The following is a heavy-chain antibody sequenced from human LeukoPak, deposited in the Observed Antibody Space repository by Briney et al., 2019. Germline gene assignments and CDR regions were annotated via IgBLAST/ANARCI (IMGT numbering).Heavy chain of an antibody. CDR3: AKNYDILTGYYTHIDY. Sequence: GGSLRLSCAASGFTFSSYEMNWVRQAPGKGLEWVSYISSSGSTIYYADSVKGRFTISRDNSKNTLYLQMNSLRAEDTAVYYCAKNYDILTGYYTHIDYWGQGTLVTVSS. V-gene: IGHV3-48*03. D-gene: IGHD3-9*01. J-gene: IGHJ4*02. CDR1: GFTFSSYE. CDR2: ISSSGSTI.